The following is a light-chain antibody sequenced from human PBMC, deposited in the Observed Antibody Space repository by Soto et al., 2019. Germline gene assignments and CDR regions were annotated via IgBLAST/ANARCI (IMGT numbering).Light chain of an antibody. Sequence: ESVLTQSPGTLSLSPGERATLSCRASQSVSSTYLAWYQQKPGQAPRLLVYDASNRATGIPARFSGSGSGTDFTLTISSLEPEDFAVYYCQQYGSSRTFGQGTKVDI. CDR3: QQYGSSRT. CDR2: DAS. V-gene: IGKV3-20*01. J-gene: IGKJ1*01. CDR1: QSVSSTY.